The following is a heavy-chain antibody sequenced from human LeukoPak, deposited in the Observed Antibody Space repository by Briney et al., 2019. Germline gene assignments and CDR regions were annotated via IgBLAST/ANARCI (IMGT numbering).Heavy chain of an antibody. Sequence: ASVKVSCKASGYTFTSYGISWVRQAPGQGLEWMGWISAYNGNTSYAQKLQGRVTMTTDTSTSTAYMELRSLRSDDTAVYYCARDEYYYDSSGYPAFDIWGQGTMVTVSS. J-gene: IGHJ3*02. CDR2: ISAYNGNT. CDR1: GYTFTSYG. V-gene: IGHV1-18*01. CDR3: ARDEYYYDSSGYPAFDI. D-gene: IGHD3-22*01.